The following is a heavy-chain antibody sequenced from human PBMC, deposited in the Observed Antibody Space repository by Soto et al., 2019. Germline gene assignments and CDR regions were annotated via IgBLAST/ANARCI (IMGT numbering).Heavy chain of an antibody. CDR3: AKDYSTKKLIVGAPDAFDI. V-gene: IGHV3-23*01. J-gene: IGHJ3*02. CDR1: GFTFSSYG. CDR2: ISGSGGST. Sequence: PGGSLRLSCAASGFTFSSYGMHWVRQAPGKGLEWVSAISGSGGSTYYADSVKGRFTISRDNSKNTLYLQMNSLRAEDTAVYYCAKDYSTKKLIVGAPDAFDIWGQGTMVTVSS. D-gene: IGHD1-26*01.